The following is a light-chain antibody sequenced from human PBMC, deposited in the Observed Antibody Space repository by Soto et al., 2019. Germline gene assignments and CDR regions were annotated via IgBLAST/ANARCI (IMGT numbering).Light chain of an antibody. CDR2: EVS. CDR3: NSYTSTSPGV. Sequence: QSVLTQPASVSGSPGQSITISCTGTSSDVGGYNYVSWYQQHPGKAPKLIIYEVSNRPSGVSNRFSGSKSGNTASLTISGLQAEDEADYYSNSYTSTSPGVFGPGTKLTVL. J-gene: IGLJ1*01. V-gene: IGLV2-14*01. CDR1: SSDVGGYNY.